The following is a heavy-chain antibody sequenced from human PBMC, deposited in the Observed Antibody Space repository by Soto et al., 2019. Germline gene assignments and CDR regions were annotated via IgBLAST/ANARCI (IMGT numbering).Heavy chain of an antibody. V-gene: IGHV4-4*02. J-gene: IGHJ5*02. D-gene: IGHD3-3*01. CDR1: GGTIIGSDW. Sequence: SETPSLTCAVAGGTIIGSDWWTWVRQSPGKGLEWIGEIYHSGSTNYNPSLKSRVGISLDKSKNQFSLRLRSVTAADTAVYYCARVRNLQFLEWSSQAGNWFDPWGQGTLVTVSS. CDR3: ARVRNLQFLEWSSQAGNWFDP. CDR2: IYHSGST.